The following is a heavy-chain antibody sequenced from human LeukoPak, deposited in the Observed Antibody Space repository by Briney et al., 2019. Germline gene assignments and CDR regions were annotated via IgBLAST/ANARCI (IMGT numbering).Heavy chain of an antibody. Sequence: GGSLRLSCAASGFTFSSYAMHWVRQAPGKGLEWVAVISYDGSNKYYADSVKGRFTLSRDNSKKTLYLQMNSLRAEDTGVYYGARELVFTMIVVVDAFDIWGQGTMVTVSS. CDR1: GFTFSSYA. J-gene: IGHJ3*02. V-gene: IGHV3-30-3*01. CDR2: ISYDGSNK. D-gene: IGHD3-22*01. CDR3: ARELVFTMIVVVDAFDI.